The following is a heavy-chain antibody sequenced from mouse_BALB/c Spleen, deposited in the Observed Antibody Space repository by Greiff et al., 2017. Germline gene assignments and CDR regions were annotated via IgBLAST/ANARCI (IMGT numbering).Heavy chain of an antibody. D-gene: IGHD3-1*01. Sequence: EVQLVESGGGLVQPGGSLRLSCASSGFTFTDNYMCWVRQTPGKALEWLGFISNKANGYNPEYSVSVKGRFTIARDNSQSILYLQMNTLRAEDSAAYYCARYFGTGADGGQGTLVTVSA. CDR3: ARYFGTGAD. CDR1: GFTFTDNY. J-gene: IGHJ3*01. CDR2: ISNKANGYNP. V-gene: IGHV7-3*02.